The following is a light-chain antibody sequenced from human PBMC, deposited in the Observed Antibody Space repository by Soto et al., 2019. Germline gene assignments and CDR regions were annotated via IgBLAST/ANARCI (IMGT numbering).Light chain of an antibody. CDR3: QQYGSSGT. CDR2: GAS. CDR1: QSVSNNY. J-gene: IGKJ1*01. V-gene: IGKV3-20*01. Sequence: DIELTQSPGTLSLSPGERATLSCRASQSVSNNYLSWYQQTPGQAPRLIIYGASNRATGIPDRFSGSGSGTDFTLTISRLEPEDFAVYYCQQYGSSGTFGQGTKVDIK.